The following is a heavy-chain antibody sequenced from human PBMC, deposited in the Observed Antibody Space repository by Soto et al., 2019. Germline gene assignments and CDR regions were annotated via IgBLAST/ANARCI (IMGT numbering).Heavy chain of an antibody. Sequence: EVQLVESGGGLVQPGRSLRLSCAASGFTFDAYAMHWVRQAPGKGLEWVSGISWNSGSIGYADSVKGRFTISRDNAKNSLYLQMNSLRAEDTALYYCARGATITAGYYYMDVWGKGTTVTVSS. V-gene: IGHV3-9*01. J-gene: IGHJ6*03. CDR1: GFTFDAYA. CDR2: ISWNSGSI. D-gene: IGHD5-12*01. CDR3: ARGATITAGYYYMDV.